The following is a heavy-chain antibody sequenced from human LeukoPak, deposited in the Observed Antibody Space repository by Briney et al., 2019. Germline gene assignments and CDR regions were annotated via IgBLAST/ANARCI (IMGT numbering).Heavy chain of an antibody. CDR1: GYTFTSYG. CDR2: ISAYNGNT. J-gene: IGHJ4*02. Sequence: ASVKVSCKASGYTFTSYGISWVRQAPGQGLEWMGWISAYNGNTNYAQEFQGRVTMTTDTSTSTAYMELRSLRSDDTAVYYCARVPSGRRTYYYDSSGYQFDYWGQGTLVTVSS. V-gene: IGHV1-18*01. D-gene: IGHD3-22*01. CDR3: ARVPSGRRTYYYDSSGYQFDY.